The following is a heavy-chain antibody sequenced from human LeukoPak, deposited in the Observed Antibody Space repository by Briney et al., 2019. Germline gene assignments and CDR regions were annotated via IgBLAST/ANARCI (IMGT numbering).Heavy chain of an antibody. V-gene: IGHV3-30*18. CDR2: ISYDGSNK. D-gene: IGHD3-9*01. Sequence: GGSLRLSCAASGFTFSSYGMHWVRQAPGKGLEWVAVISYDGSNKYYADSVKGRFTISRDNSKNTLYLQMNSLRAEDTAVYYCAKDRLTRFYYFDYWGQGTLVTVSS. CDR1: GFTFSSYG. J-gene: IGHJ4*02. CDR3: AKDRLTRFYYFDY.